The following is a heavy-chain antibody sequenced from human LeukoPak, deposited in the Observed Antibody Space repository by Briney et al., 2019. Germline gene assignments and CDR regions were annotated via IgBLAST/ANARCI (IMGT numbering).Heavy chain of an antibody. J-gene: IGHJ4*02. CDR2: ISYDGSNK. CDR1: GFTFSSYG. V-gene: IGHV3-30*03. Sequence: GGSLRPSCAASGFTFSSYGMHWVRQAPGKGLEWVAVISYDGSNKYYADSVKGRFTISRDNSKNTLYLQMNSLRAEDTAVYYCARDRGGSYFWGQGTLVTVSS. CDR3: ARDRGGSYF. D-gene: IGHD1-26*01.